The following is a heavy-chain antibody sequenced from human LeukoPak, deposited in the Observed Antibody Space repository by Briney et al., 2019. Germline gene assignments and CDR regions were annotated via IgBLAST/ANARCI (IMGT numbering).Heavy chain of an antibody. CDR1: GGSISGTNW. CDR3: SRESGPFCPFGY. D-gene: IGHD1-26*01. Sequence: PSGTLSLTCGVSGGSISGTNWWSWVRQPPGQGLEWIGEISLAGQANYNPSLNGRVTMSLDKSSNQLSLHLTSVTAADTATYFCSRESGPFCPFGYWGQGTLVIVSS. V-gene: IGHV4-4*02. J-gene: IGHJ4*02. CDR2: ISLAGQA.